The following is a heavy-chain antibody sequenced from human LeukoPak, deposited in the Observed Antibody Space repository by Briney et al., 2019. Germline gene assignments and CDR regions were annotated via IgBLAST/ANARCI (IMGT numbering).Heavy chain of an antibody. J-gene: IGHJ6*02. CDR3: ARGGFRVSAANYYYYGMDV. CDR2: MNPNSGNT. V-gene: IGHV1-8*01. CDR1: GYTFTSYD. D-gene: IGHD2-2*01. Sequence: ASVKVSCKASGYTFTSYDINWVRQATGQGLEWMGWMNPNSGNTGYAQKFQGRVTMTRNTSISTAYMELSSLRSEDTAVYYCARGGFRVSAANYYYYGMDVWGQGTTVTVSS.